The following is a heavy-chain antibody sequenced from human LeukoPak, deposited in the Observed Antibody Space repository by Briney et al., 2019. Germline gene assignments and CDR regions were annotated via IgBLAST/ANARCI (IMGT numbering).Heavy chain of an antibody. V-gene: IGHV4-39*01. J-gene: IGHJ4*02. CDR3: ARHMYYYDSSGYPDH. D-gene: IGHD3-22*01. CDR2: IYYSGST. Sequence: SETLSLTCTVSGGSISSSSYYWGWIRQPPGKGLEWIGSIYYSGSTYYNPSLKSRVTISVDTSKNQFSLKLSSVTAADTAVYYCARHMYYYDSSGYPDHWGQGTLVTVSS. CDR1: GGSISSSSYY.